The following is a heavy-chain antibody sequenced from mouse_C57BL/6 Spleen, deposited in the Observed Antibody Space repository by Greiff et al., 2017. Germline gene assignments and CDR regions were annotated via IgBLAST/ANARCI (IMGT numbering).Heavy chain of an antibody. Sequence: VQLQQSGAELVKPGASVKISCKASGYAFSSYWMNWVKQRPGKGLEWIGQIYPGDGDTNYNGKFKGKATLTADKSSSTAYMQLSSLTSEDSAVYFCARSYDGYSPWFAYWGQGTLVTVSA. CDR3: ARSYDGYSPWFAY. V-gene: IGHV1-80*01. CDR2: IYPGDGDT. J-gene: IGHJ3*01. CDR1: GYAFSSYW. D-gene: IGHD2-3*01.